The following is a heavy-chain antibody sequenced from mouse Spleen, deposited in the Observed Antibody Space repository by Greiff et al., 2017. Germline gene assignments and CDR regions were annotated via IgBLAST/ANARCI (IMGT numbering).Heavy chain of an antibody. J-gene: IGHJ4*01. D-gene: IGHD2-4*01. V-gene: IGHV1S81*02. CDR2: INPSNGGT. CDR1: GYTFTSYY. CDR3: TRSYDYGPYAMDY. Sequence: VQLQQSGAELVKPGASVKLSCKASGYTFTSYYMYWVKQRPGQGLEWIGEINPSNGGTNFNEKFKSKATLTVDKSSSTAYMQLSSLTSEDSAVYYCTRSYDYGPYAMDYWGQGTSVTVSS.